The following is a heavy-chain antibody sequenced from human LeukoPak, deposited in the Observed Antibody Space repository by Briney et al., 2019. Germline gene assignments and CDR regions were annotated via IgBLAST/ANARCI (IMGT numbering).Heavy chain of an antibody. CDR3: AKRITVSAGYYLDS. Sequence: TGGSLRLSCAASGVTLSDHHMDWVRQAPGKGLEWVSTVSGGGAYTYYADSVKGRFTVSRDDSKSMHFLQMNGLRPEDTALYFCAKRITVSAGYYLDSWGQGTLVAVSS. CDR1: GVTLSDHH. CDR2: VSGGGAYT. V-gene: IGHV3-23*01. J-gene: IGHJ4*02. D-gene: IGHD2-8*01.